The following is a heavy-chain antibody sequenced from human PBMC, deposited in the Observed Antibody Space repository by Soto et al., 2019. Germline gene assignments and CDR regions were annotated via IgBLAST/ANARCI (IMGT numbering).Heavy chain of an antibody. V-gene: IGHV3-21*01. D-gene: IGHD6-6*01. CDR3: ARDPPYSSSSSGFDP. J-gene: IGHJ5*02. CDR1: GFTFSIYS. CDR2: ISSSSSYI. Sequence: GGSLRLFCAASGFTFSIYSMNWVRHAPGKGLEWVSSISSSSSYIYYADSVKGRFTISRDNAKNSLYLQMNSLRAEDTAVYYCARDPPYSSSSSGFDPWGQGTLVTVSS.